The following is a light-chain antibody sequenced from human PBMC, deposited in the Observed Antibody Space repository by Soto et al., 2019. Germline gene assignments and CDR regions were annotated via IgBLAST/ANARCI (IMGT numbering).Light chain of an antibody. Sequence: QSVLTQPASVSGSPGESITLSCTGTSSDVGGYNSVSWYQHHPGKAPKLILYDVRDRPSGVSYRFSGSKSGNTASLTISGLQAADEADYFCSSFTSSMTNVFGSGTKVTVL. CDR3: SSFTSSMTNV. J-gene: IGLJ1*01. CDR2: DVR. V-gene: IGLV2-14*03. CDR1: SSDVGGYNS.